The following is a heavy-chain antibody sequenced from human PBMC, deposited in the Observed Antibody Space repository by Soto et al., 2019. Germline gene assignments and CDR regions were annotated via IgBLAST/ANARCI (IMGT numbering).Heavy chain of an antibody. J-gene: IGHJ6*03. CDR2: IYYSGST. D-gene: IGHD4-17*01. CDR1: GGSISSYY. Sequence: SETLSLTCTVSGGSISSYYWGWIRQPPGKGLEWIGYIYYSGSTNYNPSLKSRVTISVDTSKNQFSLKLSSVTAADTAVYYCARDLGDYGDYGLYYYYMDVWGKGTTVTVSS. CDR3: ARDLGDYGDYGLYYYYMDV. V-gene: IGHV4-59*01.